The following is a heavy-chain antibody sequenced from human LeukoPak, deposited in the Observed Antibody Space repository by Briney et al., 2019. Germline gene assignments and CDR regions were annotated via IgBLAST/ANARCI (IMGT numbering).Heavy chain of an antibody. D-gene: IGHD5-18*01. CDR1: GFTFSSYG. Sequence: GRSLRLSCTASGFTFSSYGMHWVRQAPGKGLEWVAVISYDGSNKYYADSVKGRFTISRDNSKNTLYLQMNSLRAEDTAVYYCAKAEDTAMVDYWGQGTLVTVSS. CDR3: AKAEDTAMVDY. CDR2: ISYDGSNK. J-gene: IGHJ4*02. V-gene: IGHV3-30*18.